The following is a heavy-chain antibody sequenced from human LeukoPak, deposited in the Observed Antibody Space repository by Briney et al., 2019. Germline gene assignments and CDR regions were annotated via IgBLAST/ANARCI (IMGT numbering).Heavy chain of an antibody. CDR2: IRYSRNTI. CDR1: AFTFTTYS. V-gene: IGHV3-48*01. J-gene: IGHJ4*02. D-gene: IGHD3-22*01. Sequence: GGSLRPSCAASAFTFTTYSMNWVRQAPGKGLEWLSYIRYSRNTIYYADSVKGRFTISRDNAKNSLYLHMNSLRAEDTAVYYCASLIPYYYDSSTFSPGDYWGQGTTVTVSS. CDR3: ASLIPYYYDSSTFSPGDY.